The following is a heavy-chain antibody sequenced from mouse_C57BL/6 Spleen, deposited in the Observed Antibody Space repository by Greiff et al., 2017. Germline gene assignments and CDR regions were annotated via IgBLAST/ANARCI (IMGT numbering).Heavy chain of an antibody. Sequence: VQLQQSGPELVKPGASVKMSCKASGYTFTDYNMHWVKQSHGKSLEWIGYINPNNGGTSYNQKFKGKATLTVNKSSSTAYMELRSLTSEDSAVYYCASPYYSNYRAMDYWGQGTSVTVSS. D-gene: IGHD2-5*01. V-gene: IGHV1-22*01. CDR1: GYTFTDYN. J-gene: IGHJ4*01. CDR2: INPNNGGT. CDR3: ASPYYSNYRAMDY.